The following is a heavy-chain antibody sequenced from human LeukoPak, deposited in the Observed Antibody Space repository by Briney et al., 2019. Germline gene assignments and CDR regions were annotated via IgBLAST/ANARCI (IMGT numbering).Heavy chain of an antibody. D-gene: IGHD2-21*01. V-gene: IGHV1-2*02. J-gene: IGHJ5*02. Sequence: ASVKVSCKASGYSFTDYYMHWVRQAPGQGLEWMGWINPNSGGTNSAQKFQSRVTMTRDTSITTVYMEVSWLTSDDTAIYYCARADRLHGGPYLIGPWGQVTLVTVSS. CDR1: GYSFTDYY. CDR2: INPNSGGT. CDR3: ARADRLHGGPYLIGP.